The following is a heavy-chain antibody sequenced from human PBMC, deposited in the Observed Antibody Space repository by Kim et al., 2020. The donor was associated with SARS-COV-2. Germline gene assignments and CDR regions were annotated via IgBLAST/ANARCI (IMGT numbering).Heavy chain of an antibody. CDR3: AKDLGPYGSGSYYNPFDP. D-gene: IGHD3-10*01. Sequence: KGRFTFSRDNAKNSLYLQMDSLRAEDTALYYCAKDLGPYGSGSYYNPFDPWGQGTLVTVSS. V-gene: IGHV3-9*01. J-gene: IGHJ5*02.